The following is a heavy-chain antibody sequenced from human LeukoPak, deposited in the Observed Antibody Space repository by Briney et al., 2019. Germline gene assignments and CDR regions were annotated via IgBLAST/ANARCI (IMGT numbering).Heavy chain of an antibody. CDR2: INHSGST. CDR3: ARGPYLDY. V-gene: IGHV4-34*01. J-gene: IGHJ4*02. CDR1: GFTFSSYG. Sequence: PGGSLRLSCAASGFTFSSYGMHWVRQPPGKGLEWIGEINHSGSTNYNPSLKSRVTISVDTSKNQFSLKLSSVTAADTAVYYCARGPYLDYWGQGTLVTVSS.